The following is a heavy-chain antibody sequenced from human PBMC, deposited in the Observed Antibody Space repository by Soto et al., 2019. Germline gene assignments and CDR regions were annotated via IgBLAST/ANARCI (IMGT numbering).Heavy chain of an antibody. V-gene: IGHV3-23*01. CDR2: ISGSGFKK. CDR3: AKNQGVELVPLATVDWFDP. CDR1: GFIFGNFG. Sequence: GGSLRLSCAASGFIFGNFGMSWVRQAPRKGLEWISSISGSGFKKYYADSVKGRFTISRDNSKSTVYLELNNLSAEDTAVYHCAKNQGVELVPLATVDWFDPWGQGSVVTVSS. J-gene: IGHJ5*02. D-gene: IGHD1-26*01.